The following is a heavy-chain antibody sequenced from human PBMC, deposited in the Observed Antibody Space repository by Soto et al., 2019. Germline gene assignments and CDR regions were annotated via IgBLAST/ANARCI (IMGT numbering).Heavy chain of an antibody. CDR2: VYHTGDT. V-gene: IGHV4-4*02. Sequence: LSETLSLTCGVSGGTVASSHWWSWVRQSPGGGLEWIGNVYHTGDTNLNPSLQSRVTIPVDKSNNQFSLRLNSLTAADTAVYFCAREIVTAGGNNYFDPWGPGTLVTVSS. J-gene: IGHJ5*02. D-gene: IGHD2-21*02. CDR1: GGTVASSHW. CDR3: AREIVTAGGNNYFDP.